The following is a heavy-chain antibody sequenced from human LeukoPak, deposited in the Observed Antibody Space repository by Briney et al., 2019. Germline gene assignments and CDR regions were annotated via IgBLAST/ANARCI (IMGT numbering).Heavy chain of an antibody. V-gene: IGHV1-2*06. CDR3: AREGPHSGSYLDY. CDR1: GYSFTDYY. D-gene: IGHD1-26*01. CDR2: INTDSGGT. Sequence: ASVKVSCTASGYSFTDYYIHWVRQAPGQGLEWMRRINTDSGGTNSAQKFQGRVTMTRDRSSSTAYMEMNRLTSDDTAVYYCAREGPHSGSYLDYWGQGTLVTVSS. J-gene: IGHJ4*02.